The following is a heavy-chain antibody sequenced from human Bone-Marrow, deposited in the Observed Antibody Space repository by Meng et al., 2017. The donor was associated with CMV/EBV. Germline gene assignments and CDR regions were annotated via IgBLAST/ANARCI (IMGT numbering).Heavy chain of an antibody. V-gene: IGHV4-59*01. CDR2: IYYSGST. J-gene: IGHJ6*02. D-gene: IGHD2/OR15-2a*01. CDR3: ARGNSGGYYYYGMDV. CDR1: GGSISSYY. Sequence: SETLSLTCTVSGGSISSYYWSWIRQPPGKGLEWIGYIYYSGSTNYNPSLKSRVTISVDTSKNQFSLKVSSVTAADTAVYYCARGNSGGYYYYGMDVWGQGTTVTGSS.